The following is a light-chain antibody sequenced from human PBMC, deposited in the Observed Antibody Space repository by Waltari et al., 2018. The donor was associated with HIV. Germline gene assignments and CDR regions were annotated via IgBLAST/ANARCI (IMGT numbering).Light chain of an antibody. J-gene: IGLJ2*01. CDR1: SSDIGGYNY. CDR2: EVT. V-gene: IGLV2-8*01. CDR3: VSYAGSNTVI. Sequence: QSALTQPPSASGSPGQSVTISCTGTSSDIGGYNYVSWYQHHPGKAPKLIIYEVTTLPSGLPNRFSGSKSGNTASLTVSGLQAEDEADYYCVSYAGSNTVIFGGGTRLTVL.